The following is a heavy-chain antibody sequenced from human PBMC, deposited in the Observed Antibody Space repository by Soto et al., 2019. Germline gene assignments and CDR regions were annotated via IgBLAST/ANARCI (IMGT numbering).Heavy chain of an antibody. D-gene: IGHD3-22*01. CDR2: IYPGDSDT. CDR1: GYSFTSYW. CDR3: AKDPPDYDSSGYAYYFDY. Sequence: GESLKISCKGSGYSFTSYWIGWVRQMPGKGLEWMGIIYPGDSDTRYSPSFQGQVTISADKSISTVYLQMNSLRAEDTAVYYCAKDPPDYDSSGYAYYFDYWGQGTLVTVSS. V-gene: IGHV5-51*01. J-gene: IGHJ4*02.